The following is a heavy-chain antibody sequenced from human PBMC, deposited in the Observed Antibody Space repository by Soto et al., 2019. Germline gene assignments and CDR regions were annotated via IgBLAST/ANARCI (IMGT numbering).Heavy chain of an antibody. D-gene: IGHD3-10*01. CDR2: INPSGGST. CDR1: GYTFISYY. J-gene: IGHJ4*02. CDR3: ASLSGGAIPLLTY. V-gene: IGHV1-46*01. Sequence: ASVKVSCKASGYTFISYYMHWVRQAPGQGLEWMGIINPSGGSTSYAQKFRGRVTMTRDTSTSTLYMELSSLRSEDTAVYYCASLSGGAIPLLTYWAKGSLVPVPP.